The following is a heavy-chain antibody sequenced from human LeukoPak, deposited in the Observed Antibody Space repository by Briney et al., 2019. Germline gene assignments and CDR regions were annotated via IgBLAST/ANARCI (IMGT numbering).Heavy chain of an antibody. Sequence: GGSLRLSCAASAFTFSSSDMSWVRQARGKGLEWVSAISNNGGYTYYADSVQGRFTISRDNSKSTLCLQMNSLRAEDTAVYYCAKQLGYCSDGSCYFPYWGQGTLVTVSS. CDR1: AFTFSSSD. D-gene: IGHD2-15*01. J-gene: IGHJ4*02. V-gene: IGHV3-23*01. CDR2: ISNNGGYT. CDR3: AKQLGYCSDGSCYFPY.